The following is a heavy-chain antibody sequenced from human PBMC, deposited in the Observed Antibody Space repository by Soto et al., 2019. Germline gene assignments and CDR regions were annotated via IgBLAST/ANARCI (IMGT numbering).Heavy chain of an antibody. Sequence: SETLSLTCTVSGGSISSSSYYWGWIRQPPGKGLEWIGSIYYSGSTYYNPSLKSRVTISVDTSNNQFSLKLSSVTAAXTAVYYCARQSNGLTDYWGQGTLVTVSX. V-gene: IGHV4-39*01. CDR2: IYYSGST. CDR1: GGSISSSSYY. CDR3: ARQSNGLTDY. J-gene: IGHJ4*02. D-gene: IGHD2-8*01.